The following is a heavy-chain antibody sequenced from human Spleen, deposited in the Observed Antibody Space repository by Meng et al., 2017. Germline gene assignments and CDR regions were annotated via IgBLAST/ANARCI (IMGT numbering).Heavy chain of an antibody. CDR3: ARDLVFGLVAGTGGYYFDY. D-gene: IGHD6-19*01. Sequence: GESLKISCAASGFMFDYYGMSWVRQAPGKGLEWVAVISYDGSNKYYADSVKGRFTISRDNSKTTLYLQMDSLRAEDTAVYYCARDLVFGLVAGTGGYYFDYWGQGTLVTVSS. J-gene: IGHJ4*02. CDR1: GFMFDYYG. CDR2: ISYDGSNK. V-gene: IGHV3-30*03.